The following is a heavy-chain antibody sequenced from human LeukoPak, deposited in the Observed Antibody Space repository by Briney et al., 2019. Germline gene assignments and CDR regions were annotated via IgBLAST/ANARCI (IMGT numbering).Heavy chain of an antibody. D-gene: IGHD3-10*01. Sequence: SETLSLTCTVSGGSVSGGSISSYYWSWIRQPPGKGLEWIGFIAYTGSTNYNPSLKSRVTISVDKSKNQFSLRLISVTAADTAVYYCARGDPKRITMLQWGVAPGPWGQGTLVTVSS. CDR2: IAYTGST. CDR3: ARGDPKRITMLQWGVAPGP. V-gene: IGHV4-61*01. CDR1: GGSVSGGSISSYY. J-gene: IGHJ5*02.